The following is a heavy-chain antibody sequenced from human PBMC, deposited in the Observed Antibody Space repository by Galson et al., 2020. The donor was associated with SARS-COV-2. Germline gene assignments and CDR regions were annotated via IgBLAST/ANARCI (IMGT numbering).Heavy chain of an antibody. CDR3: ARRWELLGDYYGMDV. D-gene: IGHD1-26*01. CDR1: GYTFTSYG. CDR2: ISAYNGNT. Sequence: VKVSCKASGYTFTSYGISWVRQAPGQGLEWMGWISAYNGNTNYAQKLQGRVTMTTDTSTSTAYMELRSLRSDDTAVYYCARRWELLGDYYGMDVWGQGTTVTVSS. V-gene: IGHV1-18*01. J-gene: IGHJ6*02.